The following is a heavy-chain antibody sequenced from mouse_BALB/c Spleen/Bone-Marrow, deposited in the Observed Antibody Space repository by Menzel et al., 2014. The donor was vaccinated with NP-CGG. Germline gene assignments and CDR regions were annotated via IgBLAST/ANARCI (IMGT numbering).Heavy chain of an antibody. Sequence: QVQLQQPGPELVKPGASVKISCKASGYAFSSSWMNWVKQRPGQGLEWIGRIYPGDGDTNYNGKFKGKATLTADKSPSTAYMQLSSLTSVDSAVYFCARSGYDYENSWGQGTTLTVSS. D-gene: IGHD2-4*01. CDR1: GYAFSSSW. V-gene: IGHV1-82*01. CDR2: IYPGDGDT. J-gene: IGHJ2*01. CDR3: ARSGYDYENS.